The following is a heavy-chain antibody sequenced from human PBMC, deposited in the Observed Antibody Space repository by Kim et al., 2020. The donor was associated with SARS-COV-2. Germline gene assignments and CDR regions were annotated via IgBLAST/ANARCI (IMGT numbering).Heavy chain of an antibody. D-gene: IGHD3-16*02. V-gene: IGHV3-23*01. J-gene: IGHJ3*02. CDR3: AKTLRGAIKDAFDI. Sequence: GGSLRLSCAASGFTFSNYVMSWVRQAPGKGLEWVSSIGGSGGSTHYADSVKGRFTISRDNSKSTLYLQMNSLRAEDTAIYYCAKTLRGAIKDAFDIWGHGTMVTVSS. CDR2: IGGSGGST. CDR1: GFTFSNYV.